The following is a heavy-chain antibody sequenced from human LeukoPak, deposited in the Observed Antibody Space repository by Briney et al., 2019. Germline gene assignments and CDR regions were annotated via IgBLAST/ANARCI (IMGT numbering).Heavy chain of an antibody. CDR2: IRYDGSNK. V-gene: IGHV3-30*02. J-gene: IGHJ3*02. D-gene: IGHD2-15*01. Sequence: GGSLRLSCAASGFTFISYGMHWVRQAPGKGLEWVTFIRYDGSNKYYADSVKGRFTISRDNSKNTLYLQMNSLRAEDTAVYYCARGGCGGGSCIEDLVFDSGGKGTMVPSSS. CDR3: ARGGCGGGSCIEDLVFDS. CDR1: GFTFISYG.